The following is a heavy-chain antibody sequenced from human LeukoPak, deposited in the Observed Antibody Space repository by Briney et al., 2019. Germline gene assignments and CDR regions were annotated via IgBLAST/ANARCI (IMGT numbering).Heavy chain of an antibody. Sequence: PSETLSLTCAVSGYSVSSRLFWGWIRQSPRKGLELIATIYHNGINHYNPSLKSRVTISIDTSKNQFSLKMSSVTSADTAVYYCTRGVALSVHGIIDSWGQGTLATVSS. CDR2: IYHNGIN. J-gene: IGHJ4*02. CDR3: TRGVALSVHGIIDS. CDR1: GYSVSSRLF. D-gene: IGHD1-1*01. V-gene: IGHV4-38-2*01.